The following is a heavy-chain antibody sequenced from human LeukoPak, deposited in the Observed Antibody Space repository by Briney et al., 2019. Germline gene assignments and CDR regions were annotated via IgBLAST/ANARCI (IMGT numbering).Heavy chain of an antibody. CDR3: ARRRIVGSTDDAFDI. D-gene: IGHD1-26*01. CDR1: GFTFRNYY. J-gene: IGHJ3*02. CDR2: ISLDGNNE. V-gene: IGHV3-30-3*01. Sequence: GGSLRLSCAASGFTFRNYYMHWVRQAPGKGLEWVAVISLDGNNEYYADSVKGRFSLSRDNSMNTLYLQLNSLRTEDTAMYYYARRRIVGSTDDAFDIWGQGTMVTLSS.